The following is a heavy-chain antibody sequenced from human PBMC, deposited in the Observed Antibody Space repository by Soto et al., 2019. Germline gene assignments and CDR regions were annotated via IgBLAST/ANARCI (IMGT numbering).Heavy chain of an antibody. J-gene: IGHJ5*02. Sequence: EVQLVESGGGLVQPGGSLRLSCVASGFTLSGYAMNWVRQAPGKGLEWVSYISSSSSNIQYAGSVKGRFTISRDNAKNSRHRKINSLREENTAVYYCAGDCIRGSRYCRWFAPWGQGTLATFSS. CDR2: ISSSSSNI. V-gene: IGHV3-48*02. CDR3: AGDCIRGSRYCRWFAP. D-gene: IGHD3-10*01. CDR1: GFTLSGYA.